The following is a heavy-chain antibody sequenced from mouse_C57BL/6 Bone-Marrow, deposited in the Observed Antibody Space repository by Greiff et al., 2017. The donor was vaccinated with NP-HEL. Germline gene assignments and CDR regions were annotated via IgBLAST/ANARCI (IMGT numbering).Heavy chain of an antibody. CDR2: ISSGGDYI. D-gene: IGHD2-4*01. J-gene: IGHJ4*01. CDR1: GFTFSSYA. V-gene: IGHV5-9-1*02. Sequence: EVKVVESGEGLVKPGGSLKLSCAASGFTFSSYAMSWVRQTPEKRLEWVAYISSGGDYIYYADTVKGRFTISRDNARNTLYLQMSSLKSEDTAMYYCTRDPYDDDAGYYAMDYWGQGTSVTVSS. CDR3: TRDPYDDDAGYYAMDY.